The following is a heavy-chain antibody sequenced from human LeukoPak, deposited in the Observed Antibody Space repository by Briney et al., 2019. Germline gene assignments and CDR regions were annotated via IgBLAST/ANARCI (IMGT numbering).Heavy chain of an antibody. D-gene: IGHD7-27*01. J-gene: IGHJ3*02. CDR1: GGSIGTTNW. CDR3: AVGTLRHAFDI. Sequence: SGTLSLTCTVSGGSIGTTNWWNWVRQPPGKGLEWIGESYHSGSTNYNPSLKSRVTISVDTSKNQFSLKLSSVTAADTAVYYCAVGTLRHAFDIWGQGTMVTVSS. V-gene: IGHV4-4*02. CDR2: SYHSGST.